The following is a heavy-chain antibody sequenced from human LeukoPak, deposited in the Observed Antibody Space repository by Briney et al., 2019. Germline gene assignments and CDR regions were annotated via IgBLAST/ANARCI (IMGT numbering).Heavy chain of an antibody. Sequence: SVKVPCKSSGDTFQTYSISWVRQAPGQGLEWMGDIVPMFGIANYAQRFQDRVTMTADSSTNTAYLEVRSLKFEDTAVYYCAREVAVHHPAFGDWGQGTLVIVSS. D-gene: IGHD3-10*01. V-gene: IGHV1-69*10. CDR3: AREVAVHHPAFGD. CDR2: IVPMFGIA. CDR1: GDTFQTYS. J-gene: IGHJ4*02.